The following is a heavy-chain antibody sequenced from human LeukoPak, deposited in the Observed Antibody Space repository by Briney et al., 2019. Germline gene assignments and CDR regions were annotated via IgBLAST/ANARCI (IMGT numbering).Heavy chain of an antibody. J-gene: IGHJ4*02. CDR2: INNSGNTI. V-gene: IGHV3-48*03. D-gene: IGHD1-26*01. CDR1: GFTFSTYE. CDR3: ASGAQSDY. Sequence: PGGSLRLSCAASGFTFSTYEMNWVRQAPGKGLEWVSSINNSGNTIYYADSVKGRFTISRDNSKNSLYLQMNSLRAEDTAVYYCASGAQSDYWGQGTLDTVSS.